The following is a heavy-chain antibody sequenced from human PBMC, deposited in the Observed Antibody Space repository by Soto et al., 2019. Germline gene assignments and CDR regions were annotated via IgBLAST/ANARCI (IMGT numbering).Heavy chain of an antibody. CDR3: ARGNLLRYFDWLFTC. Sequence: AAVLVSCSASACTFTACYMHWVRQALAQEREWRGWINPNSGGANYAQQFQGWLIMTRDTSISTAYMELSRRRSAYIAVYYCARGNLLRYFDWLFTCWGQGTLV. CDR2: INPNSGGA. V-gene: IGHV1-2*04. CDR1: ACTFTACY. D-gene: IGHD3-9*01. J-gene: IGHJ4*02.